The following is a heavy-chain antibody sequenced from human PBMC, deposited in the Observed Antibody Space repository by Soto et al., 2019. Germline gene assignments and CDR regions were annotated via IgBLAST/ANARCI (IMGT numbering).Heavy chain of an antibody. CDR3: AKDPHPAMFGVVMGFDY. CDR1: GFTFSSYG. J-gene: IGHJ4*02. Sequence: QVQLVESGGGVVQPGRSLRLSCAASGFTFSSYGMHWVRQAPGKGLEWVAVISYDGSNKYYADSVKGRFTISRDNSKNTLYLQMNSLRAEDTAVYYCAKDPHPAMFGVVMGFDYWGQGTLVTVSS. D-gene: IGHD3-3*01. V-gene: IGHV3-30*18. CDR2: ISYDGSNK.